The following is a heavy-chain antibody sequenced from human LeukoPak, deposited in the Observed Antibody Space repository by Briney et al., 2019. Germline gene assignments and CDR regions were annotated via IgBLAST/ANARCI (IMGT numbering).Heavy chain of an antibody. Sequence: PGGSLRLSCAASGFSFSTYWMSWVRQTPGKGLEWVANIKKDGCETYYVDSVKGRFTISRDNAKSSLYLQMNSLRAEDTAVYYCARVGSTCDHWGQGTLVTVSS. V-gene: IGHV3-7*05. J-gene: IGHJ4*02. CDR1: GFSFSTYW. CDR3: ARVGSTCDH. CDR2: IKKDGCET. D-gene: IGHD2-15*01.